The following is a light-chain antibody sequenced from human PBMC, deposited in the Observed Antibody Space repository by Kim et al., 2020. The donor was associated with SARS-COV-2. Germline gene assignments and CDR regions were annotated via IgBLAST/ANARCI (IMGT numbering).Light chain of an antibody. CDR1: KLGDKY. CDR3: QAWDSCLWV. J-gene: IGLJ3*02. CDR2: QDS. Sequence: SYELTQPPSVSVSPGQTASITCSGDKLGDKYACWYQQKPGQSPVLVIYQDSKRPSGIPERFSGSNSGNTATLTISGTQAMDEADYYCQAWDSCLWVFGGG. V-gene: IGLV3-1*01.